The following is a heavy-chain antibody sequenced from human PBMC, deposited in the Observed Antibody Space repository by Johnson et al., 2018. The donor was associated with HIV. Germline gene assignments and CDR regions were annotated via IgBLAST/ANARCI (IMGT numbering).Heavy chain of an antibody. D-gene: IGHD6-13*01. CDR2: ISSSGDT. CDR1: GFTFRNYD. J-gene: IGHJ3*01. Sequence: EVQLLESGGGLVQPGGSLRLSCAASGFTFRNYDIHWVRQGTGEGLEWVSVISSSGDTYYADSVKGRFAISRENAKNSLSLQMNSLRAGDTAVYYCVRGGRATAGQVDVLDVWGQGTLVAVAS. CDR3: VRGGRATAGQVDVLDV. V-gene: IGHV3-13*01.